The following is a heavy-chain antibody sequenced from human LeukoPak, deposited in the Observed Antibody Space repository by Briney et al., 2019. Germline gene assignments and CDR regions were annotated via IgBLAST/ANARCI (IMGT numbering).Heavy chain of an antibody. CDR2: IYYSGST. Sequence: SETLSLTCTVSGGSISSYYWSWIRQPPGKGLEWIGYIYYSGSTNYNPSLKSRVTISVDTSKNQFSLKLSSVTAADTAVYYCARTSVDYDFWGGYYMDVWGQGTTVTVSS. D-gene: IGHD3-3*01. V-gene: IGHV4-59*08. J-gene: IGHJ6*03. CDR3: ARTSVDYDFWGGYYMDV. CDR1: GGSISSYY.